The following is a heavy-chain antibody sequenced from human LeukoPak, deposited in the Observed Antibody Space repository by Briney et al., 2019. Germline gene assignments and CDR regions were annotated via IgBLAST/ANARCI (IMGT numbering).Heavy chain of an antibody. D-gene: IGHD6-13*01. CDR1: GYTFTSYD. CDR3: ARGIAAAGS. CDR2: MNPNNGNT. Sequence: ASVKVSCKASGYTFTSYDIHWVRQATGQGLEWMGWMNPNNGNTGYAQKFQGRVTMTRNTSINTAYMELSSLRSDDTAVYYCARGIAAAGSWGQGTLVAVSS. V-gene: IGHV1-8*01. J-gene: IGHJ4*02.